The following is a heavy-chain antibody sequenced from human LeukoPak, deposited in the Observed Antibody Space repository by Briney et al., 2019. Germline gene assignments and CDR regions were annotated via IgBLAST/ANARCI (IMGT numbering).Heavy chain of an antibody. J-gene: IGHJ4*02. Sequence: GGSLRLSCAASGFTFSTYEMNWVRQAPGRGLEWIAHISSSGTTRKYADSVKGRFTISRDNAENSLFLQMNSLRAEDTAVYYCARDRYSGYAYDYWGQGTLVTVSS. V-gene: IGHV3-48*03. D-gene: IGHD5-12*01. CDR3: ARDRYSGYAYDY. CDR1: GFTFSTYE. CDR2: ISSSGTTR.